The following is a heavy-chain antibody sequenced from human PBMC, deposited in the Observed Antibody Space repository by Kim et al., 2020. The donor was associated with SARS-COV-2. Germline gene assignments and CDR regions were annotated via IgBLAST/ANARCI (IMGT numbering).Heavy chain of an antibody. Sequence: GESLKISCKASGYMFNNYWIGWVRQMPGEGLEWMGSFNPGDFDTIYSPSFQGQVTISVDASVTTAYLQWGSLKASDTAMYYCARQSVSLLAGVEFAFDIWGQGTMVTVSP. CDR2: FNPGDFDT. D-gene: IGHD1-1*01. J-gene: IGHJ3*02. CDR3: ARQSVSLLAGVEFAFDI. CDR1: GYMFNNYW. V-gene: IGHV5-51*01.